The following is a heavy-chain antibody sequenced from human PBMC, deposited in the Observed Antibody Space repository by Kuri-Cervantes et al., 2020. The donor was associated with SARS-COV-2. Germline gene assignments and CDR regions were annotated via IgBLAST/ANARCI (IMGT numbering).Heavy chain of an antibody. V-gene: IGHV3-7*01. Sequence: GESLKISCAASGFTFSSYWMSWVRQAPGKGLEWVSNIKQDGSEKYYVDSVKGRFTTSRDNAKNSLYLQMNSLRAEDTALYYCAKDLTTRDLTIYYFDYWGQGTLVTVSS. CDR2: IKQDGSEK. J-gene: IGHJ4*02. CDR1: GFTFSSYW. D-gene: IGHD4-11*01. CDR3: AKDLTTRDLTIYYFDY.